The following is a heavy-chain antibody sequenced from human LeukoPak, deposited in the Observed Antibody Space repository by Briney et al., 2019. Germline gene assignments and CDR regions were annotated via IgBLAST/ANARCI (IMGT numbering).Heavy chain of an antibody. V-gene: IGHV4-39*01. Sequence: SETLSLTCTISGGSISSSSHYWGWIRQPPGKGLEWIGITYHRGSTYYNPSLKSRVTISVDTSKNQFSLKLSSVSAADTAVYYCATLYNWNDIDYWGQGTLVTVSS. CDR1: GGSISSSSHY. CDR2: TYHRGST. J-gene: IGHJ4*02. D-gene: IGHD1-20*01. CDR3: ATLYNWNDIDY.